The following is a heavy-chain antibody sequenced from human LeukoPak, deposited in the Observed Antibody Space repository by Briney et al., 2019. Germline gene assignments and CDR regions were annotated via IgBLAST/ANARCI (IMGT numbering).Heavy chain of an antibody. Sequence: QPGGSLRLSCAASGFTFSSYGMHWVRQAPGKGLEWVAVISYDGSNKYYADSVKGRFTISRDNSKNTLYPQMNSLRAEDTAVYYCAKLGAAAGTFDYWGQGTLVTVSS. J-gene: IGHJ4*02. CDR2: ISYDGSNK. D-gene: IGHD6-13*01. V-gene: IGHV3-30*18. CDR3: AKLGAAAGTFDY. CDR1: GFTFSSYG.